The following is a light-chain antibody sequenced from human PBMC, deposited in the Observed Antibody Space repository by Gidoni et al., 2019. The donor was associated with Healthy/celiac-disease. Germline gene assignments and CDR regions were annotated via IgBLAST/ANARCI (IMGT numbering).Light chain of an antibody. J-gene: IGKJ1*01. V-gene: IGKV3-15*01. CDR2: GAS. CDR1: QSVSSN. CDR3: QQYNNWPSWT. Sequence: EIAMTQSPATLSVSPGESATLSCRASQSVSSNLAWYQQKPGQAPRLLIYGASTRAAGIPARFSGSGSGTEFTLTISSLQSEDFAVYYCQQYNNWPSWTFGHXTKVDIK.